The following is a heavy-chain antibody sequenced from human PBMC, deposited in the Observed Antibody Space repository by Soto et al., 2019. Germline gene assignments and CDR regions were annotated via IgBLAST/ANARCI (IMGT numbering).Heavy chain of an antibody. CDR2: ISTYSGNT. CDR1: GYKFTTYG. J-gene: IGHJ6*02. CDR3: SRALVTNGLDV. V-gene: IGHV1-18*04. Sequence: ASVKVSCKASGYKFTTYGITWVRQAPGQGLEWMGGISTYSGNTDSAQKFQDRVTMTTGTSTSTAYMELTSLRSDDTAVYYCSRALVTNGLDVWGQGTTVTVSS. D-gene: IGHD2-21*02.